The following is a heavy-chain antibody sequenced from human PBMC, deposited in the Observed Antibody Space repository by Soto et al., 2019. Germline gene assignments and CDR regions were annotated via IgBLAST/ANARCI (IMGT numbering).Heavy chain of an antibody. CDR3: VKAEGENSGYDYIFDY. V-gene: IGHV3-23*01. Sequence: GGSLRLSCAASGFTFSTYIMNWVRQAPGKGLEWVSVITDSGGNTYYADSVKGRFTISRDNSKNTLYLQMNSLRAEDTAVYHCVKAEGENSGYDYIFDYWGRGTLVTVSS. CDR1: GFTFSTYI. CDR2: ITDSGGNT. D-gene: IGHD5-12*01. J-gene: IGHJ4*02.